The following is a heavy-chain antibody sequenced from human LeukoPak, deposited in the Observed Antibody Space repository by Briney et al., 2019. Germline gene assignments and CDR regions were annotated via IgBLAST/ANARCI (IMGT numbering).Heavy chain of an antibody. CDR2: ISYDGSNK. V-gene: IGHV3-30-3*01. D-gene: IGHD6-13*01. CDR1: GFTFSSYA. J-gene: IGHJ5*02. CDR3: AREGPSSWRSNWFDP. Sequence: PGGSLRLSCAASGFTFSSYAMHWVRQAPGKGLEWVAVISYDGSNKYYADSVKGRFTISRDNSKNTLYLQMNSLRAEDTAVYYCAREGPSSWRSNWFDPWGQGTLVTVSS.